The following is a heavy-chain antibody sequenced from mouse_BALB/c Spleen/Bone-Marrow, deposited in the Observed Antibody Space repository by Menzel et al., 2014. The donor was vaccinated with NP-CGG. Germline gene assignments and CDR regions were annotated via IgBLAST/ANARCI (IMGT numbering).Heavy chain of an antibody. V-gene: IGHV1-26*01. J-gene: IGHJ3*01. CDR2: GT. CDR3: ARGFAY. Sequence: GTSYNQKLKGKATLTVDKSSSTAYMELRSLTSEDSAVYYCARGFAYWGQGTLVTVSA.